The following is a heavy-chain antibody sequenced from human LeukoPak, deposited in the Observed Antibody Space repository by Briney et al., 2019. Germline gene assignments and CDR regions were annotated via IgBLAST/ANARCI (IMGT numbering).Heavy chain of an antibody. Sequence: GASVKVSCKASGYTFTSYGISWVRQAPGQGLEWIGRIITIFGAANYAQKFQGRVTISADESTGTVYTELRSLRSEDTAVYYCATEAVVTRNLDYWGQGTLVTVSS. J-gene: IGHJ4*02. CDR1: GYTFTSYG. CDR3: ATEAVVTRNLDY. CDR2: IITIFGAA. V-gene: IGHV1-69*13. D-gene: IGHD4-23*01.